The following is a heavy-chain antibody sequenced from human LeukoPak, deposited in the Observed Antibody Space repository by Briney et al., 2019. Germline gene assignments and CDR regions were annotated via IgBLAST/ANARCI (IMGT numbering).Heavy chain of an antibody. CDR3: ARVPISGSSGFPGDCGMDV. CDR2: IISSSSYI. CDR1: GFTFSSYS. V-gene: IGHV3-21*01. Sequence: PGGSVRLSCAASGFTFSSYSMNWVRQAPGKGLEWVSSIISSSSYIYYADSVKGRFTISRDNAKNSLYLQMNSLRAEDTAVYYCARVPISGSSGFPGDCGMDVWGQGTTVTVSS. J-gene: IGHJ6*02. D-gene: IGHD6-19*01.